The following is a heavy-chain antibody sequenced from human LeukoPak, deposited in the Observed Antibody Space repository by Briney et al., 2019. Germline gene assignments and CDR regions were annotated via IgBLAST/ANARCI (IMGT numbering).Heavy chain of an antibody. CDR3: ARGKGYYDSSGYYYSGSNWFDP. V-gene: IGHV3-33*01. Sequence: SGGSLRLSCAASGFTFSSYGMHWVRQAPGKGLEWVAVIWYDGSNKYYADSVKGRFTISRDNSKNTLYLQMNSLRAEDTAVYYCARGKGYYDSSGYYYSGSNWFDPWGQGTLVTVSS. J-gene: IGHJ5*02. CDR1: GFTFSSYG. D-gene: IGHD3-22*01. CDR2: IWYDGSNK.